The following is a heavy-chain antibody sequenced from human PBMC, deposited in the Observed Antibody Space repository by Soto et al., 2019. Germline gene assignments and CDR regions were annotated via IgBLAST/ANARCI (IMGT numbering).Heavy chain of an antibody. D-gene: IGHD6-13*01. Sequence: NPSETLSLTCTVSGGSISSSSYYWGWIRQPPGKGLEWIGSIYYSGSTYYNPSLKSRVTISVDTSKNQFSLKLSSVTAADTAVYYCARRLAAAAPGEAFDIWGQGTMVTVSS. CDR1: GGSISSSSYY. CDR3: ARRLAAAAPGEAFDI. V-gene: IGHV4-39*01. CDR2: IYYSGST. J-gene: IGHJ3*02.